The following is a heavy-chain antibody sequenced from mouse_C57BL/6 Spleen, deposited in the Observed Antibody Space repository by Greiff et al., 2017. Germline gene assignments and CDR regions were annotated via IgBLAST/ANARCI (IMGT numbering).Heavy chain of an antibody. CDR2: ISSGSSTI. CDR3: ARRANWDVSLDY. J-gene: IGHJ2*01. Sequence: EVKLMESGGGLVKPGGSLKLSCAASGFTFSDYGMHWVRQAPEKGLEWVAYISSGSSTIYYADTVKGRFTISRDNAKNTLFLQMTSLRSEDTAMYYWARRANWDVSLDYWGQGTTLTVSS. CDR1: GFTFSDYG. D-gene: IGHD4-1*01. V-gene: IGHV5-17*01.